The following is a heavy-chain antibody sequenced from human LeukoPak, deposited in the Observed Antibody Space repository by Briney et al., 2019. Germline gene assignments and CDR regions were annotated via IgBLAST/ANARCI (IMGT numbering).Heavy chain of an antibody. J-gene: IGHJ6*02. CDR2: ISSSSSYI. Sequence: GGSLRLSCAASGFTFSSYSMNWVRHDPGKGLEWVSSISSSSSYIYYADSVKGRFTISRDNAKNSLYLQMNSLRAEDTAVYYCARNIAAAGTNYYYGMDVWGQGTTVTVSS. D-gene: IGHD6-13*01. V-gene: IGHV3-21*01. CDR3: ARNIAAAGTNYYYGMDV. CDR1: GFTFSSYS.